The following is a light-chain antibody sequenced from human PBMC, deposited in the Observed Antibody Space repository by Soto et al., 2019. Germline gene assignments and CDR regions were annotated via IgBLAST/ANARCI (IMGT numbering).Light chain of an antibody. Sequence: QSALTQPASGSGSPGQSITISCTGTSSDVGGYNYVSWYQQHPGKAPTLMIYDVTNRPSGVSNRFSGSKSGNTASLTISGLQAEDEADYYCSSYTSSNTLYVVFGGGTKLTVL. CDR2: DVT. V-gene: IGLV2-14*01. CDR1: SSDVGGYNY. CDR3: SSYTSSNTLYVV. J-gene: IGLJ2*01.